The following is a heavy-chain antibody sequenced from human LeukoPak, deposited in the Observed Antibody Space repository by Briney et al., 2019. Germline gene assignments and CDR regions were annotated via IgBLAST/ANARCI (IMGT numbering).Heavy chain of an antibody. J-gene: IGHJ4*02. CDR2: ISWNSGSI. V-gene: IGHV3-9*01. CDR1: GFTFDDYA. CDR3: AKDVYSSSWYHFHY. D-gene: IGHD6-13*01. Sequence: GGSLRPSCAASGFTFDDYAMHWVRQAPGKGLEWVSGISWNSGSIGYADSVKGRFTISRDNAKNSLYLQMNSLRAEDTALYYCAKDVYSSSWYHFHYWGQGTLVTVSS.